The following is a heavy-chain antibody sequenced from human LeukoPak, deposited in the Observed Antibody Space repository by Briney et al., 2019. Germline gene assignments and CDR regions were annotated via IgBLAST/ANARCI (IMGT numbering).Heavy chain of an antibody. CDR1: GFTFSSYA. D-gene: IGHD3-10*01. V-gene: IGHV3-23*01. CDR3: ASTEFLDH. CDR2: ISGSGGST. J-gene: IGHJ4*02. Sequence: GGSLRLSCAPSGFTFSSYAMSWVRQAPGKGLEWVSAISGSGGSTYYADSVKGRFTISRDNAKNSLFLQMNSLRVEDTAVYYCASTEFLDHWGQGTLVTVSS.